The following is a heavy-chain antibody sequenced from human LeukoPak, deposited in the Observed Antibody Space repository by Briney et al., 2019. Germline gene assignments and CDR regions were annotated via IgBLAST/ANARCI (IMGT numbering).Heavy chain of an antibody. CDR1: GFTFSSYW. J-gene: IGHJ4*02. V-gene: IGHV3-7*01. CDR2: IKQDGSEK. D-gene: IGHD2-15*01. Sequence: GGSLRLSCAASGFTFSSYWMSWVRQAPGKGLEWVANIKQDGSEKYYVDSVKGRFTISRDNAKNSLYLQMNSLRAKDTAVYYCARARRYLGYCSGGSCYGYFGYWGQGTLVTVSS. CDR3: ARARRYLGYCSGGSCYGYFGY.